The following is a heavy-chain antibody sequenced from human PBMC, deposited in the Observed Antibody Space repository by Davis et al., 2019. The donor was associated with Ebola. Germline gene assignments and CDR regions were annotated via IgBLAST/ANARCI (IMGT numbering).Heavy chain of an antibody. D-gene: IGHD3-22*01. Sequence: SETLSLTCTVSGGSISSYYWSWIRQPPGKGLEWIGYIYYSGSTNYNPSLKSRVTISVDTSKNQFSPKLSSVTAADTAVYYCARQGSSGYYYYFDYWGQGTLVTVSS. CDR2: IYYSGST. CDR3: ARQGSSGYYYYFDY. CDR1: GGSISSYY. J-gene: IGHJ4*02. V-gene: IGHV4-59*01.